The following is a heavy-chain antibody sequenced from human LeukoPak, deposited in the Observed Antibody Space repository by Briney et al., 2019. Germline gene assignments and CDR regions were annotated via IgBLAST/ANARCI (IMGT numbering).Heavy chain of an antibody. Sequence: GGSLRLSCAASGFTFSSFWMTWVRQAPGKGLEWVANIKEDGSQKYYVDSVKGRFTISRDNAKNSLFLQTNSLRVDDTAVYYCARDSGWFRFDYWDQGTLVTVSS. D-gene: IGHD6-19*01. J-gene: IGHJ4*02. CDR1: GFTFSSFW. V-gene: IGHV3-7*03. CDR2: IKEDGSQK. CDR3: ARDSGWFRFDY.